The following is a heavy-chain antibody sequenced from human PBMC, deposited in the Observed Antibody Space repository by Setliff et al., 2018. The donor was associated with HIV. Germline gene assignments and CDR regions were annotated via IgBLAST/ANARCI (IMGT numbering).Heavy chain of an antibody. CDR1: GFTFSSYS. CDR3: VRTIGNWGPGNH. J-gene: IGHJ5*02. CDR2: ISSSSSYI. Sequence: PGGSLRLSCAVSGFTFSSYSMNWVRQAPGKGLEWVSSISSSSSYIYYADSVKGRFTISRDNSKNTVYLQMNSLRVEDTAVYYCVRTIGNWGPGNHWGQGTLVTVSS. V-gene: IGHV3-21*04. D-gene: IGHD3-10*01.